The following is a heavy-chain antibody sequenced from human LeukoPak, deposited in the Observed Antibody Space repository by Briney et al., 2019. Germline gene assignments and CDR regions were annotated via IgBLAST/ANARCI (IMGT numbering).Heavy chain of an antibody. V-gene: IGHV4-34*01. J-gene: IGHJ6*02. D-gene: IGHD3-9*01. CDR1: GGSFSGYY. CDR2: INHSGST. CDR3: ARGPTYYDILTHSTPPYGMDV. Sequence: SETLSLTCAVYGGSFSGYYWSWIRQPPGKGLEWIGEINHSGSTNYNPSLKSRVTISVDTSKNQFSLKLSSVTAADTAVYYCARGPTYYDILTHSTPPYGMDVWGQGTTVTVSS.